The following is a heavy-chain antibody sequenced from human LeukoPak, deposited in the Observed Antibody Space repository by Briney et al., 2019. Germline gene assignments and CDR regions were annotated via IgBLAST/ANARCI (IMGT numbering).Heavy chain of an antibody. J-gene: IGHJ5*02. V-gene: IGHV4-34*01. Sequence: SETLSLTCAVYGGSFSGYYWSWIRQPPGKGLEWIGEINHSGSTNYNPSLKSRVTISVDTSKNQFSLKLSSVTAADTAVYYCARDQGFLLWFGELRFDPWGQGTLVTVSS. D-gene: IGHD3-10*01. CDR3: ARDQGFLLWFGELRFDP. CDR1: GGSFSGYY. CDR2: INHSGST.